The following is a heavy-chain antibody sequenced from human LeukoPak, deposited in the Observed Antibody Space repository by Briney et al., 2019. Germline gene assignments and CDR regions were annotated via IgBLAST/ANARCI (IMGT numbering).Heavy chain of an antibody. CDR3: ARVYGDGYNTAIDY. Sequence: PSETLSLTCTVSGGSISSYYWSWIRQPPGKGLEWIGYIYYSGSTNYNPSLKSRVTISVDTSKNQFSLKLSSVTAADTAVYYCARVYGDGYNTAIDYWGQGTLVTVSS. CDR2: IYYSGST. J-gene: IGHJ4*02. CDR1: GGSISSYY. D-gene: IGHD5-24*01. V-gene: IGHV4-59*01.